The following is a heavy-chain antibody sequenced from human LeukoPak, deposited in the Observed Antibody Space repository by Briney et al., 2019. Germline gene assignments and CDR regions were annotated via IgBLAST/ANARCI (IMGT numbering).Heavy chain of an antibody. CDR2: IWYDGSNK. V-gene: IGHV3-33*06. D-gene: IGHD3-10*01. J-gene: IGHJ6*03. CDR1: GFTFSSYG. CDR3: AKDIRMVRGVISYCVDV. Sequence: GRSLRLSCAASGFTFSSYGMHWVRQAPGKGLEWVAVIWYDGSNKYYADSVKGRFTISRDNSKNTLYLQMNSLRAEDTAVYYCAKDIRMVRGVISYCVDVWGKGTTVTVSS.